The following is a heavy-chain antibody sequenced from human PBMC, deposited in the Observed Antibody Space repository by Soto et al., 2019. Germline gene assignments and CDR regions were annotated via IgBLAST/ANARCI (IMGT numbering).Heavy chain of an antibody. CDR2: ISSRGDRT. CDR1: GFTFSSYA. CDR3: ANSFSPSSPNRRSHFDH. D-gene: IGHD3-16*01. V-gene: IGHV3-23*01. J-gene: IGHJ4*02. Sequence: EVQLLESGGGLVQPGGSLRLSCAASGFTFSSYAMSWVRQAPGKGLEWVSAISSRGDRTYYPDSVKGRFTISRDNYNNTQFPQIGHLSAEDTGVYDFANSFSPSSPNRRSHFDHWGQGTLVTVSS.